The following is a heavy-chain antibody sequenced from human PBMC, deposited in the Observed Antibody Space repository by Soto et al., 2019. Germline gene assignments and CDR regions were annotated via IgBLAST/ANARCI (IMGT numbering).Heavy chain of an antibody. CDR2: IYYSGST. V-gene: IGHV4-39*01. Sequence: QLQLQESGPGLVKPSETLSLTCTVSGGSISSRGYYWGWIRQPPGKGREWIGTIYYSGSTYYNPSLKGRCTISVDTSQNQFSLKLSSVTAADTAVYYCATSNWFDPWGQGTLVTVSS. CDR1: GGSISSRGYY. J-gene: IGHJ5*02. CDR3: ATSNWFDP.